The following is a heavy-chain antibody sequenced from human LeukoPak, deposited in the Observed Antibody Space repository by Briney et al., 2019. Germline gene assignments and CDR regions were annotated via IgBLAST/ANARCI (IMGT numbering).Heavy chain of an antibody. Sequence: GGSLRLSCAASGFTFSNTWMNWVRQAPGKGLEWVGRIQSKTDGGTTEYAAPVKGRFTISRDDSKTTLYLQMDSLKTEDTAVYYCATLTVRGVINIWGQGTLVTVSS. D-gene: IGHD3-10*01. J-gene: IGHJ4*02. CDR1: GFTFSNTW. CDR2: IQSKTDGGTT. V-gene: IGHV3-15*01. CDR3: ATLTVRGVINI.